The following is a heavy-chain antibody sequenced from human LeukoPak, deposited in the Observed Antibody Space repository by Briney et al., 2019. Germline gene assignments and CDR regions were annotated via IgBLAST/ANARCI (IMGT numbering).Heavy chain of an antibody. CDR3: ARGGRYSSSWYYFDY. D-gene: IGHD6-13*01. CDR2: INPNSGGT. CDR1: GYTFTGNF. V-gene: IGHV1-2*02. J-gene: IGHJ4*02. Sequence: GASVKVSCKASGYTFTGNFMHWVRQAPGQGLEWMGWINPNSGGTNYAQKFQGRVTMTRDTSISTAYMELSRLRSDDTAVYYCARGGRYSSSWYYFDYWGQGTLVTVSS.